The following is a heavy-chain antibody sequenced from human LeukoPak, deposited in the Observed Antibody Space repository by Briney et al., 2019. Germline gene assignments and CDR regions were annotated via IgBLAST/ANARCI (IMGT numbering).Heavy chain of an antibody. CDR1: GFTFSSYG. D-gene: IGHD3-10*01. CDR2: IRYDGSNK. V-gene: IGHV3-30*02. Sequence: GGSLRLSCAASGFTFSSYGMHWVGQAPGKGLEWVAFIRYDGSNKYYADSVKGRFTISRDNSKNTLYLQMNSLRAEDTAVYYCAKDDSYGSGPYGMDVWGQGTTVTVSS. J-gene: IGHJ6*02. CDR3: AKDDSYGSGPYGMDV.